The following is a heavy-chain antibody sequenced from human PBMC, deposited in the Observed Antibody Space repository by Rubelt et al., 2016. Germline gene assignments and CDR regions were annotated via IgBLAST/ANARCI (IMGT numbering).Heavy chain of an antibody. Sequence: QVQLQQWGAGLLKPSETLSLTCAVYGGSFSGYYWSWIRQPPGKGLEWIGEINHSGSTNYNPSLKSRVTISVDTSKNQFSLKLSSVTAADTAVYYCARLAAAGFDYWGQGTLVTVSS. CDR2: INHSGST. J-gene: IGHJ4*02. CDR1: GGSFSGYY. D-gene: IGHD6-13*01. CDR3: ARLAAAGFDY. V-gene: IGHV4-34*01.